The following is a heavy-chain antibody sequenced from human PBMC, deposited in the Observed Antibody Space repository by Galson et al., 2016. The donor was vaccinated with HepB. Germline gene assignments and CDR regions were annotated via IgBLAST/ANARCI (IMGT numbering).Heavy chain of an antibody. CDR1: GLSLSSSGVG. CDR3: TSRNWGQYFDN. J-gene: IGHJ4*02. CDR2: VYWDDDK. D-gene: IGHD3-16*01. V-gene: IGHV2-5*02. Sequence: ALVKPTQTLTLTCTFSGLSLSSSGVGVGWIRQPPGRPLEFLALVYWDDDKRYNPSLKSRLTITKDASTNQVFLLMANMDPVDTGTYYCTSRNWGQYFDNWGQGAQVIVSS.